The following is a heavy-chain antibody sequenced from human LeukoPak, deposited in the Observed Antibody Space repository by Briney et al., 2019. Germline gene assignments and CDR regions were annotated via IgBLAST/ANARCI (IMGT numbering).Heavy chain of an antibody. Sequence: GESLQISCQGSGYSFTSYWIGWVRQMPGKGLEWMGIIYPGDSDTRYSPSFQGQVTISADKSISTAYLQWSSLKASDTAMYYCARVDTAMVSYFDYWGQGTLVTVSS. CDR1: GYSFTSYW. D-gene: IGHD5-18*01. J-gene: IGHJ4*02. V-gene: IGHV5-51*01. CDR2: IYPGDSDT. CDR3: ARVDTAMVSYFDY.